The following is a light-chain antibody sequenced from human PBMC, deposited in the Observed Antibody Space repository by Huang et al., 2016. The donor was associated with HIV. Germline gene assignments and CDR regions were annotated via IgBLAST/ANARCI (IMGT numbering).Light chain of an antibody. CDR2: WAS. V-gene: IGKV4-1*01. J-gene: IGKJ1*01. CDR1: QSVYYSSNSKHY. CDR3: QQYYSIPQT. Sequence: DIVLTQSPDSLAVSMGERATIHCRSSQSVYYSSNSKHYLAWFQQQPGQAPRLLICWASAREAGVPDRFTGSGSGTDFTLTISTLEAEDAAVYYCQQYYSIPQTFGQGTKVEI.